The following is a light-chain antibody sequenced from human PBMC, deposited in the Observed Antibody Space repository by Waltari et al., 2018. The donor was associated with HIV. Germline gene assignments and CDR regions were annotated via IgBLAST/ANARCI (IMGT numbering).Light chain of an antibody. Sequence: DIQMTQSPSSLVASVGDGVTITCPASQRIANHLNWYQQKPGSAPQLLISAASNLQDGVPRRFSGGGFETQFTLTINNLRPEDFARYYCQQSYSSPYTFGQGT. CDR2: AAS. V-gene: IGKV1-39*01. CDR3: QQSYSSPYT. CDR1: QRIANH. J-gene: IGKJ2*01.